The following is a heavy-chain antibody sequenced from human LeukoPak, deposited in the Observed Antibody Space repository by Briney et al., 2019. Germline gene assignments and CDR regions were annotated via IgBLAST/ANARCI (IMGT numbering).Heavy chain of an antibody. D-gene: IGHD6-13*01. CDR3: AKDNRSSWELDPLFDY. CDR1: GFDFSSYE. J-gene: IGHJ4*02. CDR2: ISYDGSNK. Sequence: TGGSLRLSCAASGFDFSSYEMNWVRQAPGKGLEWVAVISYDGSNKYYADSVKGRFTISRDNSKNTLYLQMNSLRAEDTAVYYCAKDNRSSWELDPLFDYWGQGTLVTVSS. V-gene: IGHV3-30*18.